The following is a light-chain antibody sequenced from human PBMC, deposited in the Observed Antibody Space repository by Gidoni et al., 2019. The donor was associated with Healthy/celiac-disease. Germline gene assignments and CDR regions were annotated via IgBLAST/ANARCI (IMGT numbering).Light chain of an antibody. CDR3: QQYNSSPLT. V-gene: IGKV1-5*03. Sequence: DIQLTQSPSTLSASVGDRVTITCRASQSISSWLAWYQQKPGKAPKLLIYKASSLESGVPSRFSGSGSGTEFTLTISSLQPDDFATYYCQQYNSSPLTFGGGTKVEIK. J-gene: IGKJ4*01. CDR2: KAS. CDR1: QSISSW.